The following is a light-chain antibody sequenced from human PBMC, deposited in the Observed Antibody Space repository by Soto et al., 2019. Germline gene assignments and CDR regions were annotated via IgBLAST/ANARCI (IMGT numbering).Light chain of an antibody. CDR3: LQDYNYPWT. V-gene: IGKV1-5*01. CDR1: QSVSGW. J-gene: IGKJ1*01. Sequence: DIQMTQSPSTLSASVGDRVTITCLASQSVSGWLAWYQQRPGKAPRLLIYAASTLQSGVPSRFSGSGSGTDFTLTISSLQPEDFATYYCLQDYNYPWTFGQGTKVDI. CDR2: AAS.